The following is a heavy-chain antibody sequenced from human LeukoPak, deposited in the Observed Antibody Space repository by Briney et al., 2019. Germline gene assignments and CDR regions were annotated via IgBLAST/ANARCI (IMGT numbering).Heavy chain of an antibody. D-gene: IGHD5-18*01. CDR2: IYYSGST. V-gene: IGHV4-30-4*08. Sequence: PSETLSLTCTVSGGSISSSSYYWGWIRQPPGKGLEWIGYIYYSGSTYYNPSLKSRVTISVDTSKDHFSLKLSSVTAADTAVYYCARENIVEYNYHYRDDAFDIWGQGTMVTVSS. J-gene: IGHJ3*02. CDR1: GGSISSSSYY. CDR3: ARENIVEYNYHYRDDAFDI.